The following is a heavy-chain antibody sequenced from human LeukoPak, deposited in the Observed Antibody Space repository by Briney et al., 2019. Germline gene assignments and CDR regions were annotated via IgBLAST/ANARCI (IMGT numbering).Heavy chain of an antibody. CDR1: GFTFSSYA. D-gene: IGHD3-10*01. CDR3: AKDDGLNITPFDY. CDR2: IIVSGGST. J-gene: IGHJ4*02. V-gene: IGHV3-23*01. Sequence: PGGSLRLSFAASGFTFSSYAMSWVRRAPGRGLEWVSAIIVSGGSTYYADSVKGRFTISSDNSKNTLYLQMTSLRAEDTAVYYCAKDDGLNITPFDYWGQGTLVTVSS.